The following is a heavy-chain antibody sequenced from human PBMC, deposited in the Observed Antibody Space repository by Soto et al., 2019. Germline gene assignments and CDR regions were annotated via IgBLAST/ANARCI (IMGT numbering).Heavy chain of an antibody. Sequence: EVQLLESGGGLVQPGGSLRLSCAASGFTFSSYAMSWVRQAPGKGLEWVSAISGSGGSTYYADSVKGRFTISRDNSKNTLYLQMNSLRAEDTAVYYCAKDGGITMVRGVRRDWFDPWGQGTLVTVSS. CDR3: AKDGGITMVRGVRRDWFDP. D-gene: IGHD3-10*01. V-gene: IGHV3-23*01. J-gene: IGHJ5*02. CDR1: GFTFSSYA. CDR2: ISGSGGST.